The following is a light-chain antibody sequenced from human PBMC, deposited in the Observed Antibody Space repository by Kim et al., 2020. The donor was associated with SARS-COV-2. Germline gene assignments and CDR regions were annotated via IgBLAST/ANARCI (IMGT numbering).Light chain of an antibody. CDR1: QSVSSSY. J-gene: IGKJ2*01. V-gene: IGKV3-20*01. Sequence: EIVLTQSPGTLSLSPGERATLSCRASQSVSSSYLAWYQQKPGQAPRLLIYGASSRATGIPDRFRGSGSGTDFTLTISRLEPEDFAVYYCQQWGTFGQGTKLEI. CDR3: QQWGT. CDR2: GAS.